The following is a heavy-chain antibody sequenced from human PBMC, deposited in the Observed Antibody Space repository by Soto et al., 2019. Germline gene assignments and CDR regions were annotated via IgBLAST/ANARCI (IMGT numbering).Heavy chain of an antibody. V-gene: IGHV1-8*01. CDR3: ARGAAVGHYYYGMDV. J-gene: IGHJ6*02. CDR2: MSPSSGNT. D-gene: IGHD6-13*01. CDR1: GYTFINYD. Sequence: QVQLVQAGAEVKKPGASVKVSCKASGYTFINYDINWVRQAPGQGLEWMGWMSPSSGNTGYPQKFQGRVTMTRNTSISTAYMELSSLRSEDTAVYYCARGAAVGHYYYGMDVWGQGTTVTVSS.